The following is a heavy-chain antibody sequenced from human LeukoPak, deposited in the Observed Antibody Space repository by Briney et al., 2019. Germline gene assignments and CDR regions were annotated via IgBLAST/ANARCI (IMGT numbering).Heavy chain of an antibody. CDR2: IYWDDDK. V-gene: IGHV2-5*02. Sequence: SGPTLVNPTQTLTLTCTFSGFLLSTSGVGVGWIRQPPGKALEWLALIYWDDDKRYSPSLKSRLTITKDTSKNQVVLTMTNMDPVDTATYYCAHRPTTGKWFDPWGQGTLVTVSS. CDR1: GFLLSTSGVG. D-gene: IGHD4-17*01. CDR3: AHRPTTGKWFDP. J-gene: IGHJ5*02.